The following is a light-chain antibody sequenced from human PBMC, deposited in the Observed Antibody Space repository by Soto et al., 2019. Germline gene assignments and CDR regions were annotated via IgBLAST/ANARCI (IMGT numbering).Light chain of an antibody. V-gene: IGKV2-30*01. CDR1: QSLVYSDGNTY. CDR2: KVS. CDR3: MQGTPWPRGT. J-gene: IGKJ5*01. Sequence: DVLMTQSPLSLPVTLGQPASISCRSSQSLVYSDGNTYLNLFQQRPGQPPRRLIYKVSNRDSGVPDRFSGSGSGTDFTLKISRVEAEDVWVNYCMQGTPWPRGTFGQGTRLEIK.